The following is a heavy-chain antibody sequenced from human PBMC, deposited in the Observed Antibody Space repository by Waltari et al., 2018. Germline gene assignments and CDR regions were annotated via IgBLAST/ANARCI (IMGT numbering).Heavy chain of an antibody. CDR1: GFTFNTYW. CDR3: ARDLGYYTFDY. D-gene: IGHD1-26*01. J-gene: IGHJ4*02. V-gene: IGHV3-7*04. CDR2: IKQDGGGG. Sequence: EVQLVESGGGLVQPGESLRLSCAASGFTFNTYWMTWVLQAPGKGLEWVAHIKQDGGGGWCVDSVKGRFTISRDNVKNSRYLQMNSLRAEDTAVYYCARDLGYYTFDYWGQGTLVTVSS.